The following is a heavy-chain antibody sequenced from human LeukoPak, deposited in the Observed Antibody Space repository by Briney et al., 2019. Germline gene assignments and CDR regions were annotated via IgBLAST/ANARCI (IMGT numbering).Heavy chain of an antibody. D-gene: IGHD2-21*02. J-gene: IGHJ4*02. CDR3: VRGGGTAHFDY. Sequence: APVKRCCTPAGCIFTAYEVYLVRPAPGQGLGWMGWISPNSGDTSYAQTFQGRVTMTRDTSSIPVYMQLNRLTSDDTAVYYCVRGGGTAHFDYWGQGTLVTVSS. CDR2: ISPNSGDT. V-gene: IGHV1-2*02. CDR1: GCIFTAYE.